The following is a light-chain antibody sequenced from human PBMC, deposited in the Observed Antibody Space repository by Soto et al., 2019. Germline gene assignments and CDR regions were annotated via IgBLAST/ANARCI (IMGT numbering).Light chain of an antibody. V-gene: IGKV1-5*01. CDR1: QSITIW. CDR3: QQYNSYSWT. Sequence: DIQMTQSPSTLSASVGDRVTITCRASQSITIWLAWYQQKPGKAPKLLIFDASSLESGVPSRFSGSGSGTEFTLTISSLQPDDCATYYCQQYNSYSWTFGQGTKVEIK. CDR2: DAS. J-gene: IGKJ1*01.